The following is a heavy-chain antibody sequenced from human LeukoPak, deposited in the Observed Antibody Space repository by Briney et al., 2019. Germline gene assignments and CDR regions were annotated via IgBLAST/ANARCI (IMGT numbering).Heavy chain of an antibody. CDR1: GFTFSSYS. CDR3: ASRSGYDPRGAFDI. CDR2: INTDGSST. Sequence: QTGGSLRLSCAASGFTFSSYSMYWVRQAPGKGLVWVSRINTDGSSTSYADSVKGRFTISRDNAKTTVYLQMNSPRAEDTAVYYCASRSGYDPRGAFDIWGQGTMVTVSS. J-gene: IGHJ3*02. D-gene: IGHD5-12*01. V-gene: IGHV3-74*01.